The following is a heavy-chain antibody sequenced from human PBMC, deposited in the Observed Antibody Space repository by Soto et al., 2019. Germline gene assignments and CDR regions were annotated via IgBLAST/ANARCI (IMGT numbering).Heavy chain of an antibody. CDR3: ARALDFWSGYLSD. Sequence: GGSLRLSCAASGFTFSSYEMNWVRQAPGKGLEWVSYISSGGTTIYYADSVKGRFNISRDNAKNSLDLQMNSLRADDTAIYYCARALDFWSGYLSDWGQGTLVTVSS. J-gene: IGHJ4*02. D-gene: IGHD3-3*01. V-gene: IGHV3-48*03. CDR2: ISSGGTTI. CDR1: GFTFSSYE.